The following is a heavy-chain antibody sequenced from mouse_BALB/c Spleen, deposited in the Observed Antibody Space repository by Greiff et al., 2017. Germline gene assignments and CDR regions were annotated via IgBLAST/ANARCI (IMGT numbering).Heavy chain of an antibody. J-gene: IGHJ2*01. CDR3: ARQDDGYCYFDY. D-gene: IGHD2-3*01. CDR1: GFTFSSYA. Sequence: EVKLVESGGGLVKPGGSLKLSCAASGFTFSSYAMSWVRQTPEKRLEWVATISSGGSYTYYPDSVKGRFTISRDNAKNTLYLQMSSLRSEDTAMYYCARQDDGYCYFDYWGQGTTLTVSS. V-gene: IGHV5-9-3*01. CDR2: ISSGGSYT.